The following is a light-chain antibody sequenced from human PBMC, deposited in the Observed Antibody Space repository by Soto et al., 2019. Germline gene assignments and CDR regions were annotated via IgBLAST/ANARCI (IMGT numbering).Light chain of an antibody. CDR2: AES. CDR1: QGISTY. V-gene: IGKV1-27*01. Sequence: DIPMSQSPSSLSASVGDRVTITCRASQGISTYLAWYQQKPEKVPKLVIYAESTLQSGVAARFSGSGSGTDFTLTISSLQPEDVATYYCQEYNSARLTVGGGTKVENK. CDR3: QEYNSARLT. J-gene: IGKJ4*01.